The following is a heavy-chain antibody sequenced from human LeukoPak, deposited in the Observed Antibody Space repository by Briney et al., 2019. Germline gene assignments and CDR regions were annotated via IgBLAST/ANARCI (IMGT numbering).Heavy chain of an antibody. CDR3: ASLGLYCSSTSCYH. Sequence: PSETLSLTCTVSGGSISSYYWSWIRQPPGKGLEWIGYISYSGSTNYNPSLKSRVTISVDTSKNQFSLKLSSVTAADTAVYYCASLGLYCSSTSCYHWGQGTLVTVSS. V-gene: IGHV4-59*08. CDR1: GGSISSYY. D-gene: IGHD2-2*01. J-gene: IGHJ4*02. CDR2: ISYSGST.